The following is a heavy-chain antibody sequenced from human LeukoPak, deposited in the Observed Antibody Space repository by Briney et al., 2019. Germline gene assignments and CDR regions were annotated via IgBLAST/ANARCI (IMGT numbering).Heavy chain of an antibody. CDR1: GGSFSGYY. CDR3: ARGPTYYYGSGSYYSLAGDY. D-gene: IGHD3-10*01. V-gene: IGHV4-34*01. J-gene: IGHJ4*02. CDR2: INHSGST. Sequence: PSETLSLTCAVYGGSFSGYYWSWIRQPPGKGLEWIGEINHSGSTNYNPSLKSRVTISVDTSKNQFSPKLSSVTAADTAVYYCARGPTYYYGSGSYYSLAGDYWGQGTLVTVSS.